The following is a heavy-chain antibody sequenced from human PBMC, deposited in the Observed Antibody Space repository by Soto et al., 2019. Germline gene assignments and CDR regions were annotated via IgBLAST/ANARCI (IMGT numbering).Heavy chain of an antibody. J-gene: IGHJ4*02. CDR3: ARGSDRNYFDD. CDR2: LSYDGSNK. CDR1: EFTFSRYA. D-gene: IGHD3-22*01. V-gene: IGHV3-30-3*01. Sequence: PGGSLRLSCTASEFTFSRYAMHWVRQAPGKGLEWVAVLSYDGSNKYYADSVKGRFTISRNNSKNTLYLQMNSLRGEDTALYYCARGSDRNYFDDWGQGTMVTVSS.